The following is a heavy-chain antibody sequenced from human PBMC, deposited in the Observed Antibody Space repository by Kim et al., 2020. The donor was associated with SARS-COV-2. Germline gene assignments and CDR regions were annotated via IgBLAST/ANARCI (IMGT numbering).Heavy chain of an antibody. Sequence: GGSLRLSCAASGFTFSNYWMSWVRQAPGKGLEWVANIKRDGSEKDYVDSVRGRFTISRDNAKNSLFLQMNSLRVEDTAVYYCTSWGAGYYWGPGTLVTVSP. V-gene: IGHV3-7*01. CDR1: GFTFSNYW. CDR3: TSWGAGYY. CDR2: IKRDGSEK. D-gene: IGHD6-19*01. J-gene: IGHJ4*02.